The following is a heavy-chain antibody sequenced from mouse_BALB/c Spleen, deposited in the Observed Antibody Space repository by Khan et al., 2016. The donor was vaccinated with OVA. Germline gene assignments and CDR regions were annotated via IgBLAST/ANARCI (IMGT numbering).Heavy chain of an antibody. CDR2: ISYSGNT. V-gene: IGHV3-2*02. Sequence: EVQLQESGPGLVKPSQSLSLTCTVTGYSITSDYAWNWIRQFPGNKLEWMGHISYSGNTKYNPSLKSRISITRDTSKNQFFLQLNSVTTEDTATYYCARDGSRYNYAMDYWGQGTSVTVSS. D-gene: IGHD2-3*01. J-gene: IGHJ4*01. CDR3: ARDGSRYNYAMDY. CDR1: GYSITSDYA.